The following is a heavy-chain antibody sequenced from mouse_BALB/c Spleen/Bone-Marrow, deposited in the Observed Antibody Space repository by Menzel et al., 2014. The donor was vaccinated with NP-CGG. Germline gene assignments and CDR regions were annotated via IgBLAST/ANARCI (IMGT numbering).Heavy chain of an antibody. J-gene: IGHJ2*01. CDR1: GYTFSSYW. CDR3: ARRVTTANY. Sequence: QVQLKDSGAELMKPGASVKISCKATGYTFSSYWIEWVKQRPGHGLEWIGEILPGSGSTNYNERFKGKATFTADTSSNTAYMQLSSLTSEDSAVYYCARRVTTANYWGQGTTLTVSS. CDR2: ILPGSGST. D-gene: IGHD1-2*01. V-gene: IGHV1-9*01.